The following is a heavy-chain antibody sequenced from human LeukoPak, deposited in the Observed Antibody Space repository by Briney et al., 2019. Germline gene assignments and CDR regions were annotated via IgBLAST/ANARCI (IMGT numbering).Heavy chain of an antibody. CDR2: IDNNGGST. J-gene: IGHJ4*02. CDR1: GFIFSTYA. V-gene: IGHV3-64*02. D-gene: IGHD5-24*01. Sequence: GGSLRLSCVASGFIFSTYAMHWVRQTPGKGLEYVSSIDNNGGSTYYADSAKGRFTISRDNAKNTLYLQMNSLRAEDTAVYYCARARWGGDSDYWGQGTLVTVSS. CDR3: ARARWGGDSDY.